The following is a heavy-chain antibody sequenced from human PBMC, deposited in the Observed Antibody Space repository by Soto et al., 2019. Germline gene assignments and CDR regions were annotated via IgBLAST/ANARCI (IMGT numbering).Heavy chain of an antibody. Sequence: PSDTLSLTCTVSGGSISSGENFWNWIRQSPGKGLEWIGYIHHSGSTYYNPSLKSRLTISVDTSKNQISLKLNSVIAADTAVYYCARDTGTYPYYFDYWGQGTLVTVSS. CDR2: IHHSGST. CDR1: GGSISSGENF. V-gene: IGHV4-30-4*02. J-gene: IGHJ4*02. D-gene: IGHD1-26*01. CDR3: ARDTGTYPYYFDY.